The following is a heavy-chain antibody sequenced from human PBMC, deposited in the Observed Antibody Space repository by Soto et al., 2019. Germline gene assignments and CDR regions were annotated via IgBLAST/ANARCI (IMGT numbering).Heavy chain of an antibody. CDR2: IYSTEST. J-gene: IGHJ4*02. D-gene: IGHD3-22*01. V-gene: IGHV4-31*03. Sequence: PSETLSLTCTVSGGSISSWSYYWTWIRQHPGKGLEWIGHIYSTESTNYNPSLKSRLTISVDMSASQFSLKLSSVTVADTAVYYCARSDSSTKTRYYFDRWGQGTLVTVS. CDR1: GGSISSWSYY. CDR3: ARSDSSTKTRYYFDR.